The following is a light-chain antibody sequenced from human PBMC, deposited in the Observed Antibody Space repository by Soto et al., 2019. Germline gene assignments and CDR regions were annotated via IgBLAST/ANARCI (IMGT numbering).Light chain of an antibody. CDR2: GNN. J-gene: IGLJ1*01. CDR1: SSNIGAGYD. V-gene: IGLV1-40*01. CDR3: QSYDSSLSGYV. Sequence: QLALTQPPSVSGAPGQRVTISCTGSSSNIGAGYDVHWYQQLPGTAPKLLIYGNNNRPSGVPDRFSGSKSGTSASLAITGLXAEDEADYYCQSYDSSLSGYVFGTGTKVTVL.